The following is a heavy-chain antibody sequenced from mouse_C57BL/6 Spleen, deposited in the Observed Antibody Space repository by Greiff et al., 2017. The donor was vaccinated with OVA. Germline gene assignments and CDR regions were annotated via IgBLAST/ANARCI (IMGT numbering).Heavy chain of an antibody. J-gene: IGHJ4*01. CDR2: IYPRDGST. CDR1: GYTFTSYD. D-gene: IGHD4-1*01. CDR3: ASPANWDAMDY. V-gene: IGHV1-85*01. Sequence: VQLQQSGPELVKPGASVKLSCKASGYTFTSYDINWVKQRPGQGLEWIGWIYPRDGSTKYNEKFKGKATLTVDTSSSTAYMELHSLTSEDSAVYFCASPANWDAMDYWGQGTSVTVSS.